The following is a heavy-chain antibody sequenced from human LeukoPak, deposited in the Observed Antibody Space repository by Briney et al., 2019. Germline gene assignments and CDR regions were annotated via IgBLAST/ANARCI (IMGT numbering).Heavy chain of an antibody. CDR3: ARRVGATTASNWFDP. D-gene: IGHD1-26*01. Sequence: GGSLRLSCAASGFTFSSYAMSWVRQAPGKGLEWVSAISGSGGSTYYADSVKGRFTISRDNSKNALYMQMNSLRAEDTAVYCCARRVGATTASNWFDPWGQGTLVTVSS. J-gene: IGHJ5*02. CDR1: GFTFSSYA. CDR2: ISGSGGST. V-gene: IGHV3-23*01.